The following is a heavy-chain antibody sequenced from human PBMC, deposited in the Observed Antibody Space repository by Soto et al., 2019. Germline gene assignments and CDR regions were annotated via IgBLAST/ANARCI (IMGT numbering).Heavy chain of an antibody. Sequence: SETLSLTGTVSCGSITSYYWTWIRQPPGKGLDCIGYIYYSLTTNYNPSLKSRATVSVDTSKNQFSLRLSSVTSADTAVYYCARGPILVTSGGVPEALNCFDPWGQGTLVTVSS. V-gene: IGHV4-59*01. D-gene: IGHD3-16*01. CDR2: IYYSLTT. CDR3: ARGPILVTSGGVPEALNCFDP. J-gene: IGHJ5*02. CDR1: CGSITSYY.